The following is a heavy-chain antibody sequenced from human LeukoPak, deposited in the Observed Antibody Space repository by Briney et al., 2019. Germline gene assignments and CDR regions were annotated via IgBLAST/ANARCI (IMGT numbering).Heavy chain of an antibody. Sequence: PSETLSLTCTVSGGSISTSYWSWIRQPPGKGLEWIGYIYYSGSTNYNPSLKSRVTISVDTSKNQFSLKLSSVTAADTAVYYCAGGPQYCSDGSCYSYAFDIWGQGTMVTVSS. J-gene: IGHJ3*02. CDR2: IYYSGST. CDR1: GGSISTSY. V-gene: IGHV4-59*01. CDR3: AGGPQYCSDGSCYSYAFDI. D-gene: IGHD2-15*01.